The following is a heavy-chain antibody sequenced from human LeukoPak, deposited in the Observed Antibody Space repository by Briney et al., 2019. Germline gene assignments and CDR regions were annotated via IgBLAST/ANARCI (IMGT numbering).Heavy chain of an antibody. V-gene: IGHV1-69*13. Sequence: GASVKVSCKASGGTFSSYAISWVRQALGQGLEWMGGIIPIFGTANYAQKFQGRVTITADESTSTAYMELSSLRSEDTAVYYCAMTSLDLITLDYWGQGTLVIVSS. J-gene: IGHJ4*02. CDR3: AMTSLDLITLDY. D-gene: IGHD5-24*01. CDR1: GGTFSSYA. CDR2: IIPIFGTA.